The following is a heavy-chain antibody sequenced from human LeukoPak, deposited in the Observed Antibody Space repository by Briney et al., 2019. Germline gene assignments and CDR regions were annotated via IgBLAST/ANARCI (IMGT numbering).Heavy chain of an antibody. Sequence: ASVKVSCKASGYTFTGYYMHWVRQAPGQGLEWMGWINPNSGGTNYAQKFQGRVTMTSDTSISTAYMELSRLRSDDTAVYYCARPQRDSSGYYYFDYWGQGTLVTVSS. V-gene: IGHV1-2*02. CDR3: ARPQRDSSGYYYFDY. CDR1: GYTFTGYY. J-gene: IGHJ4*02. D-gene: IGHD3-22*01. CDR2: INPNSGGT.